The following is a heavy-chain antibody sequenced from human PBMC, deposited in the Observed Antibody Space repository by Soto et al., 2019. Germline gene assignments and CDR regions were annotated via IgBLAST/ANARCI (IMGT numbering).Heavy chain of an antibody. V-gene: IGHV3-9*01. D-gene: IGHD1-26*01. CDR3: AKDRGTGSFYYFDY. CDR2: ISWNSGNI. Sequence: GGSLRLSCAASGFTFDDYAMHWVRQAPGKGLERVSGISWNSGNIGYADSVKGRFTISRDNAKNSLSLQMNSLRPEDTALYYCAKDRGTGSFYYFDYWGQGTLVTVSS. J-gene: IGHJ4*02. CDR1: GFTFDDYA.